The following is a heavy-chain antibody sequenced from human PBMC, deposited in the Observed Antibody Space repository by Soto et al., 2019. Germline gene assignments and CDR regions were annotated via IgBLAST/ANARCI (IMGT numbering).Heavy chain of an antibody. J-gene: IGHJ3*01. V-gene: IGHV3-48*01. CDR2: ISSSSTI. Sequence: EVQLVESGGGLVQPGGSLRLSCAASGFTFSSYSMNWVRQAPGKGLEWVSYISSSSTIYYADSVKGRFTISRDNAKNSLYLQMNSLRAEDTAVYYCARVAVGALWGQGTMVTVSS. CDR1: GFTFSSYS. CDR3: ARVAVGAL. D-gene: IGHD6-19*01.